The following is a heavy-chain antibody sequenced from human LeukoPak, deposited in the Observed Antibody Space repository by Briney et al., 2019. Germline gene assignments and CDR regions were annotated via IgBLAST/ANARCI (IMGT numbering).Heavy chain of an antibody. CDR1: GGPISGQY. D-gene: IGHD3-3*01. Sequence: SEPLSLTCTVSGGPISGQYWSWLPQPPGRGLEWLGYVSYSGNTKYNPSLKSRVHISLDTSKNQFSPKLKYMTAAAPSRYYCARLRFLEWLVPWFDPWGEGTLVTVSS. V-gene: IGHV4-59*08. J-gene: IGHJ5*02. CDR2: VSYSGNT. CDR3: ARLRFLEWLVPWFDP.